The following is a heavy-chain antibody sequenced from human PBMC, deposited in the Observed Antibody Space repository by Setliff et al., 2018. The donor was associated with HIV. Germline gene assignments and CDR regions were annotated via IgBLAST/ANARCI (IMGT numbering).Heavy chain of an antibody. V-gene: IGHV1-18*01. D-gene: IGHD1-26*01. Sequence: WASVKVSCKASGHTFSDYGISWMRQAPGQGFEWLGWINAYNGDTNYAPKFQGRVTMTRDKPTSTAYMELRSLRSDDTAMYYCGRDRGWDRRYFEYWGQGSLVTVSS. CDR1: GHTFSDYG. J-gene: IGHJ4*02. CDR2: INAYNGDT. CDR3: GRDRGWDRRYFEY.